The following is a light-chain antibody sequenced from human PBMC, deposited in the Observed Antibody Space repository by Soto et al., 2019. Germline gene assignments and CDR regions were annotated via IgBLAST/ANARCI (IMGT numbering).Light chain of an antibody. CDR2: NID. V-gene: IGLV7-43*01. CDR1: TGAVTSAYY. CDR3: LLYYGGAQV. Sequence: QAVVTQEPSLTVSPGGTVTLTCASSTGAVTSAYYPNWFQQKPGQAPRAMIYNIDKKHSWTPARFSGSLLGDKAALTLSGVQPEDEAEYYCLLYYGGAQVFGGGTQLTVL. J-gene: IGLJ3*02.